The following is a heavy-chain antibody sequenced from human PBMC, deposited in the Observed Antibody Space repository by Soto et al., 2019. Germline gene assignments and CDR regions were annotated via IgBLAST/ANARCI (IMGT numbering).Heavy chain of an antibody. Sequence: PGGSLRLSCAASGFTFSSYAMHWVRQAPGKGLEWVAVISYDGSNKYFAALVKGRFAISRDDSKNMVYLQMNSLKIEDTAIYYCTTDSYFTMILVRFDFWGHGTLVTVSS. CDR3: TTDSYFTMILVRFDF. D-gene: IGHD3-22*01. V-gene: IGHV3-30*09. J-gene: IGHJ4*01. CDR2: ISYDGSNK. CDR1: GFTFSSYA.